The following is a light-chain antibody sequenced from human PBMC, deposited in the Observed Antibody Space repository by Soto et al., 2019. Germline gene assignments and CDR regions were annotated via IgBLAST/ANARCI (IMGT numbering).Light chain of an antibody. CDR2: GNS. Sequence: QPVLTQPPSVSGAPGQRVTISCTGTSSNIGADYNVHWYRQVPGTAPKLLIYGNSDRPSGVPDRFSGSKSGPSASLAITRLQTEDEADYYCQSYDTGLRGMVFGGGTQLTVL. V-gene: IGLV1-40*01. CDR1: SSNIGADYN. CDR3: QSYDTGLRGMV. J-gene: IGLJ7*01.